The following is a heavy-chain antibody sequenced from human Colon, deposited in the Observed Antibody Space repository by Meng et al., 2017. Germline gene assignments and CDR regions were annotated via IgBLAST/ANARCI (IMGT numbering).Heavy chain of an antibody. J-gene: IGHJ4*02. CDR3: ARHPYGSGNSYFDY. CDR1: GGSFSDYY. V-gene: IGHV4-34*01. CDR2: ISHSGST. Sequence: QVQLQQWGAGLLKPSETLSLTCGVYGGSFSDYYWTWIRQPPGKGLEWIGEISHSGSTKYNPSLRSRVTMSVDTSKNQFSLKLSSVTAADTAVYYCARHPYGSGNSYFDYWGQGTLVTVSS. D-gene: IGHD3-10*01.